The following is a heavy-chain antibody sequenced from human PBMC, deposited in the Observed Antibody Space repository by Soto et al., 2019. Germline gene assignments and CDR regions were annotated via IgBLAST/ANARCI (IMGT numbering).Heavy chain of an antibody. V-gene: IGHV4-31*03. D-gene: IGHD3-10*01. Sequence: QVQLLESGPGLVKASQTLSLTCSISGGSISSGGYYWSWVRQRPGKGLEWIGYIYFNENTYYNPSLKTRVTIPAGTSKSQFSLRLSSVTAADAAVYYCARQITMVRGIDFWGPGISVSVSS. CDR2: IYFNENT. CDR1: GGSISSGGYY. CDR3: ARQITMVRGIDF. J-gene: IGHJ4*02.